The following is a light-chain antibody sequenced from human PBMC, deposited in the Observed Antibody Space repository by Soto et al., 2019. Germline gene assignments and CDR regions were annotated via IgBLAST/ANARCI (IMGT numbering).Light chain of an antibody. Sequence: DIQLTQSPSFLSASVGDRVTITCRASQGINNYLAWYQQQPGKAPKLLIYAASTLQSVVPSRFSGSGSGTEFTLTITTLQPEDFATYYCQHHDSYPLTFGGGTKVEIK. CDR2: AAS. CDR1: QGINNY. CDR3: QHHDSYPLT. V-gene: IGKV1-9*01. J-gene: IGKJ4*01.